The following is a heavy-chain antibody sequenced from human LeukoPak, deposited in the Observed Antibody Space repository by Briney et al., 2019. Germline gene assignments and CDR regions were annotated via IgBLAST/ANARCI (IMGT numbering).Heavy chain of an antibody. CDR2: INHSGST. D-gene: IGHD3-10*01. Sequence: SETLSLTCAVYGGSFSGYYWSWIRQPPGKGLEWIGEINHSGSTNYNPSLKSRVTISVDTSKNQFSLKLSSVTAADTAVYYCAKLPLGNYYGSGTYYYYYYGMDVWGQGTTVTVSS. V-gene: IGHV4-34*01. CDR3: AKLPLGNYYGSGTYYYYYYGMDV. J-gene: IGHJ6*02. CDR1: GGSFSGYY.